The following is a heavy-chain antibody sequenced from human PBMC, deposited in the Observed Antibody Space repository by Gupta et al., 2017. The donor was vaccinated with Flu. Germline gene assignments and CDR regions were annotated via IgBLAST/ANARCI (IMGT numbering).Heavy chain of an antibody. D-gene: IGHD6-25*01. CDR2: IYTSGRT. CDR1: GGSISSYY. CDR3: ARDASSAPENYGMDV. V-gene: IGHV4-4*07. Sequence: QVQLQESGPGLVKPSETLSLTCTVSGGSISSYYWSWIRQPAGKGLEWIGRIYTSGRTNYNPSLKSRVTMSVDTSKNQFSLKLSSVTAADTAVYYCARDASSAPENYGMDVWGQGTTVTVSS. J-gene: IGHJ6*02.